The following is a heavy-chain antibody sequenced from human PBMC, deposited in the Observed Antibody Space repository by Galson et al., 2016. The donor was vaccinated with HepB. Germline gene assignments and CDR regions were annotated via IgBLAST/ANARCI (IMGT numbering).Heavy chain of an antibody. V-gene: IGHV3-53*01. Sequence: YWSWIRQAPGKGLEWVSVIYSGDSTNYADSVKGRFTISRDNSKNTLYLQMNSLRVEDTAVYYCARGKAVNGSDPFDPWGQGTLVTVSS. CDR1: Y. J-gene: IGHJ5*02. D-gene: IGHD6-19*01. CDR2: IYSGDST. CDR3: ARGKAVNGSDPFDP.